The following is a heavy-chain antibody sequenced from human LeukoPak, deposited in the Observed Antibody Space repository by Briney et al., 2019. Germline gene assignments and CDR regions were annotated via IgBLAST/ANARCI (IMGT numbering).Heavy chain of an antibody. V-gene: IGHV3-43*01. D-gene: IGHD3-22*01. CDR2: ISWDGGST. CDR1: GFSFDDYT. Sequence: GGSLRLSCAASGFSFDDYTMHWVRQPPGKGLEWVSLISWDGGSTYYADSVKGRFTISRDNSKKSLYLQMNSLRTEDTALYYCAKGQYYDSSGYGWYFDLWGRGTLVTVSS. J-gene: IGHJ2*01. CDR3: AKGQYYDSSGYGWYFDL.